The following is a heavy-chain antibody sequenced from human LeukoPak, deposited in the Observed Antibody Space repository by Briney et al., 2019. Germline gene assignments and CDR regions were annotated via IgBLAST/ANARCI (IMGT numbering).Heavy chain of an antibody. CDR3: ASRPAVVPAASGDY. D-gene: IGHD2-2*01. V-gene: IGHV1-69*13. CDR2: IIPIFGTA. CDR1: GGTFSSYA. J-gene: IGHJ4*02. Sequence: ASVKVSCKASGGTFSSYAISWVRQAPGQGLEWMGGIIPIFGTANYAQKFQGRVTITADESTSTAYMELSSLRSEDTAVYYCASRPAVVPAASGDYWGQGTLVTVS.